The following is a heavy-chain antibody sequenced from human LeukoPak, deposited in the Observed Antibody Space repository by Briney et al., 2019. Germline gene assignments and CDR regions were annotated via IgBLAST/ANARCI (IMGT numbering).Heavy chain of an antibody. D-gene: IGHD1-26*01. V-gene: IGHV4-59*01. Sequence: SETLSLTCTVSGGSISSYYWSWIRQPPGKGLEWIGYIYYSGSTNYNPSLKSRVTISVDTSKNQFSLKLSSVTAADTAVYYCARHTSGGSYYFDYWGQGTLVTVSS. CDR1: GGSISSYY. CDR3: ARHTSGGSYYFDY. J-gene: IGHJ4*02. CDR2: IYYSGST.